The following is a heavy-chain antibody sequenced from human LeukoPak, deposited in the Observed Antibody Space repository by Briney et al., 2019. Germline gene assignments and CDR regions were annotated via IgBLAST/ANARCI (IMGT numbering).Heavy chain of an antibody. J-gene: IGHJ5*02. D-gene: IGHD3-22*01. CDR2: IYSGGST. Sequence: GGSLRLSCAASGFTVSSNYMSWVRQAPGKGLEWVSVIYSGGSTYYADSVKGRFTISRDNAKNSLYLQMNSLRAEDTAVYYCARMLRQFAPEGSGYFNWFDPWGQGALVTVSS. CDR3: ARMLRQFAPEGSGYFNWFDP. V-gene: IGHV3-53*01. CDR1: GFTVSSNY.